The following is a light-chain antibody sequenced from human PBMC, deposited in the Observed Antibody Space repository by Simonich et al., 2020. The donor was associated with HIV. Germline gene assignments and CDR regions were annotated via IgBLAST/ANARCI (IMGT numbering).Light chain of an antibody. J-gene: IGKJ2*01. CDR3: QRSYSIPYI. Sequence: DIQMTQSPSSLSASVGDRVTITCRASQTLSSYLNWYQQKPGKAPKLLIYAASSLQSGVPSRFSGSGSGTDFTLTISSLQPEDFATYYCQRSYSIPYIFGQGTKLEIK. CDR1: QTLSSY. V-gene: IGKV1-39*01. CDR2: AAS.